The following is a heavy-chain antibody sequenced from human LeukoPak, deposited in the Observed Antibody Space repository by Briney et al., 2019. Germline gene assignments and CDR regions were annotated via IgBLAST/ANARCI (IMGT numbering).Heavy chain of an antibody. Sequence: GGSLRLSCAASGFTFSSYWMSWVRQAPGKGLEWVANIKQDGSEKYYVDSVKGRFTISRDNAKNSLYLQMNSLRAEDTAVYYCARVHHSSSWGTDDCWGQGTLVTVSS. CDR1: GFTFSSYW. D-gene: IGHD6-13*01. J-gene: IGHJ4*02. CDR3: ARVHHSSSWGTDDC. V-gene: IGHV3-7*01. CDR2: IKQDGSEK.